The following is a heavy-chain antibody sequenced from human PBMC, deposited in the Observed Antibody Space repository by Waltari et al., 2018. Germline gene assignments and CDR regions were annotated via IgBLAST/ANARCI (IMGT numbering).Heavy chain of an antibody. CDR1: GGSISSYY. D-gene: IGHD4-17*01. J-gene: IGHJ4*02. Sequence: QVQLQESGPGLVKPSETLSLTCTVSGGSISSYYWSWIRQPPGKGLEWIGYIYYSGSTNYNPSLKSRVTISVDTSKNQFSLKLSSVTAADTAVYYCAREVKGYGDYTLPDYWGQGTLVTVSS. V-gene: IGHV4-59*01. CDR2: IYYSGST. CDR3: AREVKGYGDYTLPDY.